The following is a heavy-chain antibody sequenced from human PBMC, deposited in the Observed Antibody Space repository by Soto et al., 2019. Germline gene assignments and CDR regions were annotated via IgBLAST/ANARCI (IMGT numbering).Heavy chain of an antibody. CDR2: IYPGDSDT. CDR3: ARMGSTRNHHYYYGMDV. Sequence: VESLNISCKGSGYSFTRYWIGWVLQMPGKGLEWMGIIYPGDSDTRYSPSFQGQVTISADKSISTAYLQWSSLKASDTAMYYCARMGSTRNHHYYYGMDVWGQGTTVTVSS. V-gene: IGHV5-51*01. J-gene: IGHJ6*01. D-gene: IGHD2-2*01. CDR1: GYSFTRYW.